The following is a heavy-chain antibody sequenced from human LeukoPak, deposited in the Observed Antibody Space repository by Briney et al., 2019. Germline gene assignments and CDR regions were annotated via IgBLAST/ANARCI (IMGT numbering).Heavy chain of an antibody. J-gene: IGHJ6*03. D-gene: IGHD6-13*01. V-gene: IGHV1-2*02. CDR2: INPNSGDT. Sequence: ASVKVSCKASGYTFTGYYMHWVRQAPGQGLEWMGWINPNSGDTNYAQKFQGRVTMTRDTSSSTAYMDLSRLRSDDTAVYYCARAPRQKQQLALYMDVWGKGTTVTVSS. CDR3: ARAPRQKQQLALYMDV. CDR1: GYTFTGYY.